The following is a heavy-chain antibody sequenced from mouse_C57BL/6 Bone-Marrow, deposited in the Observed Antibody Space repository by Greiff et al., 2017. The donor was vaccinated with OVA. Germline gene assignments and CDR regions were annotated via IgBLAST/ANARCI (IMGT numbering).Heavy chain of an antibody. CDR3: AKNDGYSWFAY. V-gene: IGHV2-5*01. CDR2: IWRGGST. Sequence: VQLQESGPGLVQPSQSLSITCTVSGFSLTSYGVHWVRQSPGKGLEWLGVIWRGGSTDYNAAFMSRLSITKDNSKSHVFFKMNSLQADDAAIYYGAKNDGYSWFAYWGQGTLVTVSA. J-gene: IGHJ3*01. D-gene: IGHD2-3*01. CDR1: GFSLTSYG.